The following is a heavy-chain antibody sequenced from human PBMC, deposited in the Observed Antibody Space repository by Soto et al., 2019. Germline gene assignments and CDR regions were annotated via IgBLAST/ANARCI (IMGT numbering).Heavy chain of an antibody. D-gene: IGHD2-15*01. CDR1: GFTVSSKY. CDR2: IWSAGLT. V-gene: IGHV3-53*01. Sequence: PGGSLRLSCAASGFTVSSKYMNWVRQAPGKGLEWVAIIWSAGLTYYADSVRGRFTISRDNSKNTLYLQMNNLRAEDSAIYYCARELPPDFWGQGTLVTVSS. CDR3: ARELPPDF. J-gene: IGHJ4*02.